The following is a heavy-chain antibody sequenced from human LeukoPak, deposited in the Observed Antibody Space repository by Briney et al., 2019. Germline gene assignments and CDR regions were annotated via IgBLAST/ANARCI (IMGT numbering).Heavy chain of an antibody. CDR2: IIPIFGTA. Sequence: GASVKVSCKASGGTFSSYAISWVRQAPGQGLEWMGRIIPIFGTANLAQKFQGRVTITTDESTSTAYMELSSLRAEDTAVYYCARGLEFGELFGGQGTLVTVSS. CDR1: GGTFSSYA. CDR3: ARGLEFGELF. D-gene: IGHD3-10*01. V-gene: IGHV1-69*05. J-gene: IGHJ4*02.